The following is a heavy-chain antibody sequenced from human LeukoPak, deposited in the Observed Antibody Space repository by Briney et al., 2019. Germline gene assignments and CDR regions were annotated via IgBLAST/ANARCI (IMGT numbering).Heavy chain of an antibody. CDR2: ISGSGGST. V-gene: IGHV3-23*01. D-gene: IGHD3-3*01. CDR3: AKDLRVVIYYFDY. CDR1: GFTFSSYA. Sequence: GGSLRLSCAASGFTFSSYAMSWVRQAPGKGLEWVSAISGSGGSTYYADSVKGRFTISRDNSKNTLYLQTNSLRAEDTAVYYCAKDLRVVIYYFDYWGQGTLVTVSS. J-gene: IGHJ4*02.